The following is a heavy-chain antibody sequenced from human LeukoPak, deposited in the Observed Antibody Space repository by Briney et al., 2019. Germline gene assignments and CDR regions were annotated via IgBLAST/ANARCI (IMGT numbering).Heavy chain of an antibody. CDR3: ARVGNDSLQT. J-gene: IGHJ4*02. V-gene: IGHV4-59*02. CDR1: GFTVSSNY. Sequence: GSLRLSCAASGFTVSSNYMSWIRQHPGKGLEWIGYIYYSGSTNYNPSLKSRVTISVDTSKNQFSLKLSSVTAADTAVYYCARVGNDSLQTWGQGTLVTVSS. CDR2: IYYSGST. D-gene: IGHD4-11*01.